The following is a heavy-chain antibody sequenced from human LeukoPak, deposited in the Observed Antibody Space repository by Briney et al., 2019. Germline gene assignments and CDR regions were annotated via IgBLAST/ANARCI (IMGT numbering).Heavy chain of an antibody. CDR1: GGSISSYY. V-gene: IGHV4-39*01. CDR3: ARRGGLGFDY. J-gene: IGHJ4*02. Sequence: SETLSLTCTVSGGSISSYYWGWIRQPPGKGLEWIGSIYYSGSTYYNPSLKSRVTISVDTSKNQFSLKLSSVTAADTAVYYCARRGGLGFDYWGQGTLVTVSS. CDR2: IYYSGST. D-gene: IGHD3-16*01.